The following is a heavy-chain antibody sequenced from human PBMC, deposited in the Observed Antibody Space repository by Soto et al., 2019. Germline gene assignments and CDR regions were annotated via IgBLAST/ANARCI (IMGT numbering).Heavy chain of an antibody. CDR2: ISSSSSTI. CDR3: ARDKAWGIAAAGRVY. Sequence: EVQLVESGGGLVQPGGSLRLSCAASGFTFSSYSMNWGRQAPGKGLEWVSYISSSSSTIYYADSVKGRFTISRDNAKNSLYLQMNSLRDEDTAVYYCARDKAWGIAAAGRVYWGQGTLVTISS. J-gene: IGHJ4*02. CDR1: GFTFSSYS. D-gene: IGHD6-13*01. V-gene: IGHV3-48*02.